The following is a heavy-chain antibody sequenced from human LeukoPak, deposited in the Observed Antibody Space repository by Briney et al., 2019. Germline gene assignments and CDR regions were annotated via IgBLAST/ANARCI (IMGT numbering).Heavy chain of an antibody. V-gene: IGHV3-74*01. CDR1: GFTFSSYW. D-gene: IGHD6-19*01. J-gene: IGHJ4*02. Sequence: GGSLRLSCAASGFTFSSYWMHWVRQAPGKGLVWVSRINSDGSSTSYADSVKGRFTISRDNAKNTLYLQMNSLRAEDTAVYYSARDTYSSGWYVSDYWGQGTLVTVSS. CDR2: INSDGSST. CDR3: ARDTYSSGWYVSDY.